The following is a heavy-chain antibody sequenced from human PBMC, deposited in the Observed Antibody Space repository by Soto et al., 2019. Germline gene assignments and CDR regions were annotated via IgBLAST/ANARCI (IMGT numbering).Heavy chain of an antibody. CDR2: IDYTGNT. CDR3: VRVELYAGDFTPNFDR. Sequence: QLHESGPRPVKSSETLSLTCTGSGDCLRSSYHYCVWIRQSPGKGLAWIGSIDYTGNTSYNPSLKSRVSIAVDMATNEISLRVRAESVADTAVYYCVRVELYAGDFTPNFDRWGPGALVNFS. J-gene: IGHJ4*02. V-gene: IGHV4-39*01. CDR1: GDCLRSSYHY. D-gene: IGHD2-8*01.